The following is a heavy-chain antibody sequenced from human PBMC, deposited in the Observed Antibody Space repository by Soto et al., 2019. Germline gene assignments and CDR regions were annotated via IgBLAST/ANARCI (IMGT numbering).Heavy chain of an antibody. CDR1: GFTFSSFW. CDR3: TRHGSGDYFLFDP. J-gene: IGHJ5*02. V-gene: IGHV3-74*01. D-gene: IGHD4-17*01. Sequence: PGGSLRLSCAASGFTFSSFWMHWVRQAPGKGLEWVSRASPDGTSTSYAGSVKGRFTISRDNAKNTLFMQMNSLRAEDTAVYYCTRHGSGDYFLFDPWGQGTLVTV. CDR2: ASPDGTST.